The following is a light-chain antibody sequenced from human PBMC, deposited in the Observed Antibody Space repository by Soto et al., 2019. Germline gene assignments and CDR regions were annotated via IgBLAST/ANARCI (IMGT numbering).Light chain of an antibody. Sequence: EIVLTQSPGTLSSSTGDSATLSFRTSQTVGTSFLAWVQHKPGQAPRLLIYGASTRATSVQDRFSGSGSGTEFTPTISSLESEGFAVHYCQQYNTWPAHYFGQGTKGETK. CDR3: QQYNTWPAHY. CDR2: GAS. J-gene: IGKJ2*01. V-gene: IGKV3-15*01. CDR1: QTVGTS.